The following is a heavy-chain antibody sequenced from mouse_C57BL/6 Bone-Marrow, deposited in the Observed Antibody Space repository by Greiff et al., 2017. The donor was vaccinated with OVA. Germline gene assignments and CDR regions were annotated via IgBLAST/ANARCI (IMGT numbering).Heavy chain of an antibody. Sequence: QVQLQQSGPELVKPGASVKISCKASGYAFSSSWMNWVKQRPGKGLEWIGRIYPGDGDTNYNGKFKGKATLTADKSSSTAYMQLSSLTSEDSAVNFCARRTYGSSYELDYWGQGTTLTVSS. CDR2: IYPGDGDT. CDR1: GYAFSSSW. CDR3: ARRTYGSSYELDY. V-gene: IGHV1-82*01. D-gene: IGHD1-1*01. J-gene: IGHJ2*01.